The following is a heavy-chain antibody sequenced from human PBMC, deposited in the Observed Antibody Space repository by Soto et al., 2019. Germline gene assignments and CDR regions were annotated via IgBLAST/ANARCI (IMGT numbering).Heavy chain of an antibody. D-gene: IGHD6-19*01. Sequence: EVQLLESGGGLVQPGGSLRLSCAASGFTFSSYAMSWVRQAPGKGLEWGSAISGSGGSTYYADSVKGRFTITRDNSKNTLYLQMNSLRAEDTAVYYCAKEYEYSSGWEPIDYWGHGTLVSVSS. J-gene: IGHJ4*01. CDR3: AKEYEYSSGWEPIDY. CDR2: ISGSGGST. CDR1: GFTFSSYA. V-gene: IGHV3-23*01.